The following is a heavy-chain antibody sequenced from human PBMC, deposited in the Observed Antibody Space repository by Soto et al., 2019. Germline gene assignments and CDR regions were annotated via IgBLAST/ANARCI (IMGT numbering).Heavy chain of an antibody. D-gene: IGHD3-22*01. J-gene: IGHJ4*02. Sequence: GGSLRLSCAASGFTFSSYGMHWVRQAPGKGLEWVAVIPYDGSNKYYADSVKGRFTISRDNSKNTLYLQMNSLRAEDTAVYYCAKAAWVGWIVARRRAYYFDYWGQGTLVTVSS. CDR1: GFTFSSYG. V-gene: IGHV3-30*18. CDR3: AKAAWVGWIVARRRAYYFDY. CDR2: IPYDGSNK.